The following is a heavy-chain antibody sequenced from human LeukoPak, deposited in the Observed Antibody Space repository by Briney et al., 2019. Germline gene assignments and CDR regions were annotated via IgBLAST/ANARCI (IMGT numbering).Heavy chain of an antibody. D-gene: IGHD3-22*01. CDR1: GFTFSDYY. Sequence: GGSLRLSCAASGFTFSDYYMSWIRQAPGKGLEWVSYISSSGSTIYYADSVKGRFTISRDNAKNSLYLQMNSLRAEDTAVYYCARVNYDSSSYYYPGLWGQGTLVTVSS. CDR2: ISSSGSTI. CDR3: ARVNYDSSSYYYPGL. J-gene: IGHJ4*02. V-gene: IGHV3-11*01.